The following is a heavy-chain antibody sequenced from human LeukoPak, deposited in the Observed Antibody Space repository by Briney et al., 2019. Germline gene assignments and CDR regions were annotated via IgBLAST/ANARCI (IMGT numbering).Heavy chain of an antibody. CDR3: AKGYYHDSSGGYRFDY. CDR2: ISGSGGST. Sequence: GGSLRLSCAASGFTFSGSAMIWVRQAPGKGLEWVSVISGSGGSTYYADSVKGRFTISRDNSKNTLYLQMNSLRAEDTAEYYCAKGYYHDSSGGYRFDYWGQGTLVTVSS. J-gene: IGHJ4*02. D-gene: IGHD3-22*01. CDR1: GFTFSGSA. V-gene: IGHV3-23*01.